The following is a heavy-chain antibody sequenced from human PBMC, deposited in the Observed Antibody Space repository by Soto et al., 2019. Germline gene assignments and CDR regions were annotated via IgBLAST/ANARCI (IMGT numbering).Heavy chain of an antibody. CDR3: ARLTKYCTGGSCYSGSHFDY. V-gene: IGHV4-39*02. CDR1: GGSMSSSSYY. J-gene: IGHJ4*02. D-gene: IGHD2-15*01. CDR2: IYYSGST. Sequence: QLQLQESGPGLVKPSETLSLTCTVSGGSMSSSSYYWGWIRQPPGKGLEWIGSIYYSGSTYYNPSLKRRLTISVDTSKNHCSLKLSSVTAADTAVYYCARLTKYCTGGSCYSGSHFDYWGQGTLVTVSS.